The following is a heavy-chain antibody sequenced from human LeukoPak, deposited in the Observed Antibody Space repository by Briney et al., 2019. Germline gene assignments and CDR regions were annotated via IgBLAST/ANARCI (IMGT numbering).Heavy chain of an antibody. CDR3: ASRDGYKEQYYYYYYYMDV. J-gene: IGHJ6*03. Sequence: ASVKVSCKASGGTFSSYAISWVRQAPGQGLEWMGGIIPIFGTTNYAQNFQGRVTITADRSTSTAYMELSSLRSEDTAVYYCASRDGYKEQYYYYYYYMDVWGKGTTVTVSS. CDR2: IIPIFGTT. V-gene: IGHV1-69*06. D-gene: IGHD5-24*01. CDR1: GGTFSSYA.